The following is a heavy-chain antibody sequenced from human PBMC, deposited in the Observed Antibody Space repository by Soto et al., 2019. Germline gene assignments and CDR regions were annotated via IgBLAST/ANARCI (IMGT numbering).Heavy chain of an antibody. V-gene: IGHV1-69*02. CDR1: GDTFSSDT. CDR3: ARVRGYDFWSGYCTTGYNWFDP. J-gene: IGHJ5*02. CDR2: IIPILGIA. D-gene: IGHD3-3*01. Sequence: KVYCKTSGDTFSSDTISWVRQANGQGLEWMGRIIPILGIANYAQKFQGRVTITADKSTSTAYMELSSLRSEDTAVYYCARVRGYDFWSGYCTTGYNWFDPWGQGTLVIVSS.